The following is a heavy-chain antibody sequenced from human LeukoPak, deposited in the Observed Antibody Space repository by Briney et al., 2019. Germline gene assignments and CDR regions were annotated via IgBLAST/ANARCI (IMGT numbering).Heavy chain of an antibody. D-gene: IGHD3-16*01. J-gene: IGHJ6*02. CDR3: AGFWGYYYGMDV. CDR1: GFTFSSYW. CDR2: INSDGSST. Sequence: GGSLRLSCAASGFTFSSYWMHWVRQAPGKGLVWVSRINSDGSSTSYADSVKGRFTISRDNAKNTPYLQMNSLRAEDTAVYYCAGFWGYYYGMDVWGQGTTVTVSS. V-gene: IGHV3-74*01.